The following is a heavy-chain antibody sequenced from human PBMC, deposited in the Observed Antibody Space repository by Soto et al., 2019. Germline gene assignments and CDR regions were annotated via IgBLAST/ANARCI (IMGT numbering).Heavy chain of an antibody. CDR3: ARGRWFYYFDY. Sequence: QVQLQQWGAGLLKPSETLSLTCAVYGGSFSGYYWSWIRQPPGKGLEWIGEINHSGSTNYNPSLKSRVTISVDTYKTQCSLQLSSVTAADPAVYYCARGRWFYYFDYWGQGTLVTVSS. V-gene: IGHV4-34*01. CDR1: GGSFSGYY. D-gene: IGHD2-15*01. J-gene: IGHJ4*02. CDR2: INHSGST.